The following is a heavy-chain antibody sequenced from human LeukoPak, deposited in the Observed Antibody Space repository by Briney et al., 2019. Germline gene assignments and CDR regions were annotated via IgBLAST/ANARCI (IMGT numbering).Heavy chain of an antibody. CDR2: IYYSGST. J-gene: IGHJ3*02. Sequence: PSETLSLTCTVSGGSISSYYWSWIRQPPGKGLEWIGYIYYSGSTNYNPSLKSRVTISVDTSKDQFSLKLSSVTAADTAVYYCARAFPQPDAFDIWGQGTMVTVSS. CDR3: ARAFPQPDAFDI. CDR1: GGSISSYY. V-gene: IGHV4-59*01. D-gene: IGHD2-2*01.